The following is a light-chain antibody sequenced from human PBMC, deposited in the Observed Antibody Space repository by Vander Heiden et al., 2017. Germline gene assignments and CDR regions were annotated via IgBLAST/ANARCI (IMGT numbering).Light chain of an antibody. CDR1: NMGSKC. J-gene: IGLJ2*01. CDR3: QVWDSSTDQVI. CDR2: DDT. V-gene: IGLV3-21*02. Sequence: SSVLTQQPSVSYAPGQTARITCEGNNMGSKCVYWYQHKPGQAPVLVVYDDTDRPSGIPERFSGSNSGNTATLTISRVEVGDEADYFCQVWDSSTDQVIFGGGTKLTVL.